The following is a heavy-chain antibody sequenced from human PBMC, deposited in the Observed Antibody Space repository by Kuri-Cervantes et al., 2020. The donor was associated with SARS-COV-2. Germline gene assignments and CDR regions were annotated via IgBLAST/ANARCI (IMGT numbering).Heavy chain of an antibody. Sequence: ASVKVSCKASGYTFTSYDINWVRQAAGQGLEWMGWISAYNGNTNYAQKLQGRVTMTTDTSTSTAYMELRSLRSDDTAVYYCARTSYYDFWSGYLPDLDYWGQGTLVTVSS. V-gene: IGHV1-18*01. CDR1: GYTFTSYD. D-gene: IGHD3-3*01. CDR2: ISAYNGNT. CDR3: ARTSYYDFWSGYLPDLDY. J-gene: IGHJ4*02.